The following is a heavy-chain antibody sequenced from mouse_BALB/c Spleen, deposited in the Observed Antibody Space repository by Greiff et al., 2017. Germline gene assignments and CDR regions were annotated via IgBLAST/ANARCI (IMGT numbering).Heavy chain of an antibody. CDR3: AREGGNYVAMDY. CDR1: GYSITSGYY. V-gene: IGHV3-6*02. J-gene: IGHJ4*01. Sequence: EVQLQESGPGLVKPSQSLSLTCSVTGYSITSGYYWNWIRQFPGNKLEWMGYISYYGSNNYNPSLKNRISITRDTSKNQFFLKLNSVTTEDTATYYCAREGGNYVAMDYWGQGTSVTVSS. D-gene: IGHD2-1*01. CDR2: ISYYGSN.